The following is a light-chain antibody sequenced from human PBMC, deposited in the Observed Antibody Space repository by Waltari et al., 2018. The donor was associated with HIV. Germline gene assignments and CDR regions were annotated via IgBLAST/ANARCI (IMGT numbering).Light chain of an antibody. CDR1: QSIATL. Sequence: DIQMTQSPSTLPACVGDRITITCRASQSIATLLAWYQQKPGKAPKLLIYRASSLETGVPSRFSVSGSWTEFTLTISSLQPEDFATYCCQQYNTSSPWTFGQGTKVDI. CDR3: QQYNTSSPWT. J-gene: IGKJ1*01. V-gene: IGKV1-5*03. CDR2: RAS.